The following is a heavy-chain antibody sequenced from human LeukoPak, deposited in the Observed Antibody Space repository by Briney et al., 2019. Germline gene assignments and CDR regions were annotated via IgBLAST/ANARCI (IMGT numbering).Heavy chain of an antibody. CDR3: ARDRAEGKTWVEFDP. CDR2: IYSDGVT. J-gene: IGHJ5*02. CDR1: GFIVNSYA. V-gene: IGHV3-66*02. Sequence: GGSLRLSCAASGFIVNSYAMSWVRQAPGKGLAWVSLIYSDGVTQYADSVKGRFTISRDNSKNTLYLQMNSLRDEDTAVYFCARDRAEGKTWVEFDPWGQGTLVTASS.